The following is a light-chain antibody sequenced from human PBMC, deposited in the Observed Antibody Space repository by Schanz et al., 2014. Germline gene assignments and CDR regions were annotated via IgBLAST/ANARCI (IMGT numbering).Light chain of an antibody. CDR1: SSNIGAGYD. V-gene: IGLV1-40*01. Sequence: QSVLTQPPSVSGAPGQRVTISCTGSSSNIGAGYDVHWYQQLPGTAPKLLIYGNINRPSGVPDRFSGSKSGTSASLAISGLRSDDEADYYCAAWDGTLRGHVVFGGGTQLTVL. CDR2: GNI. CDR3: AAWDGTLRGHVV. J-gene: IGLJ2*01.